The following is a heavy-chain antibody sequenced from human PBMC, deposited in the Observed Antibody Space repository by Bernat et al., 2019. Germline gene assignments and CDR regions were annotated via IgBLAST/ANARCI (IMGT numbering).Heavy chain of an antibody. Sequence: EVQLVESGGGVVQPGGSLRLSCAASGFTFDDYAMHWVRQAPGKGLEWVSLISGDGGSTYYADSVKGRFTISRDNSKNSLYLQMNSLRTEDTALYYCAKDLGYCSGGSFYGYDAFDIWGQGTMVTVSS. CDR1: GFTFDDYA. CDR2: ISGDGGST. V-gene: IGHV3-43*02. J-gene: IGHJ3*02. CDR3: AKDLGYCSGGSFYGYDAFDI. D-gene: IGHD2-15*01.